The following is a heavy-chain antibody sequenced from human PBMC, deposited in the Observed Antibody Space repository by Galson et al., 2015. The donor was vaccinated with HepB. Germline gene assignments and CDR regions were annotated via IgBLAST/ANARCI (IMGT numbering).Heavy chain of an antibody. J-gene: IGHJ4*02. CDR1: GFTFSSHN. D-gene: IGHD3-22*01. CDR3: ARSLVIITKESGYFDY. V-gene: IGHV3-48*02. Sequence: SLRLSCAASGFTFSSHNMNWVRQAPGKGLEWVSYISSSSRTIYYPGSVQGRFTISRDDAKNSLYLQMNSLRDEDTAVYYCARSLVIITKESGYFDYWGQGTLVTVSS. CDR2: ISSSSRTI.